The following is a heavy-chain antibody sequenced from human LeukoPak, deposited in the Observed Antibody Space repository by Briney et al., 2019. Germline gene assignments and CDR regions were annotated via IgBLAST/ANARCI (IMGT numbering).Heavy chain of an antibody. J-gene: IGHJ4*02. Sequence: PGGSLRLSCTASGFTFSSYGLSWLRQAPGKGLEWVAAIRASVSSTYYADSVQGRFIISRDNSKNTLYLQMDRLRADDTALYYSAKDLNNNGRGFDYWGQGTLVTVSS. CDR3: AKDLNNNGRGFDY. D-gene: IGHD1-14*01. CDR1: GFTFSSYG. CDR2: IRASVSST. V-gene: IGHV3-23*01.